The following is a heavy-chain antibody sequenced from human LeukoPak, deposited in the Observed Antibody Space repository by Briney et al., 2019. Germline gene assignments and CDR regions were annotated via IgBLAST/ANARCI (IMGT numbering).Heavy chain of an antibody. V-gene: IGHV1-2*02. CDR3: AEGSGSYYWAFDI. CDR2: INPNSGGT. D-gene: IGHD1-26*01. CDR1: GYTFTGYY. J-gene: IGHJ3*02. Sequence: ASVKVSFKASGYTFTGYYMHWVRQAPGQGLEWMGWINPNSGGTNYAQKSQGRVTMTRDTSISTAYMELSRLRSDDTAVYYCAEGSGSYYWAFDIWGQGTMVTVSS.